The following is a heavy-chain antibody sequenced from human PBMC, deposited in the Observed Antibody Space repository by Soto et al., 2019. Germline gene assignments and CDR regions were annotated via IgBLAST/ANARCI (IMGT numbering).Heavy chain of an antibody. CDR3: AKGPGSGWPRKYFDY. J-gene: IGHJ4*02. V-gene: IGHV3-23*01. D-gene: IGHD6-19*01. CDR2: IIGSGGST. Sequence: EVQLLESGGGLVQPGGSPRLSCAASGFTFSGYAMTWVRQAPGKGLEWVSAIIGSGGSTYYADSVKGRFTISRDNAKNTLYLQMNSLRAEDTAVYYCAKGPGSGWPRKYFDYWGQGTLVTVSS. CDR1: GFTFSGYA.